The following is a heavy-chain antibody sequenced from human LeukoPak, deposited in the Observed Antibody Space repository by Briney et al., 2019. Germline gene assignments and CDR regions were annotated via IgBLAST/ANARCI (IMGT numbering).Heavy chain of an antibody. CDR1: GGSISSYY. Sequence: SETLSLTCTVSGGSISSYYWSWIRQPPAKGLDLFGSIYYSGSTNYNPSLKSRVTISVDTSKNQFSLKLSSVTAADTAVYYCASLWAAAGTWDYYYYMDVWGKGTTVTVSS. V-gene: IGHV4-59*01. CDR2: IYYSGST. CDR3: ASLWAAAGTWDYYYYMDV. D-gene: IGHD6-13*01. J-gene: IGHJ6*03.